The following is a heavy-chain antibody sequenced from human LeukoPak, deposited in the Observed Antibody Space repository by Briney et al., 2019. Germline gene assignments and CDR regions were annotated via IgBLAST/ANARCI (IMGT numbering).Heavy chain of an antibody. CDR2: IYHSGST. J-gene: IGHJ4*02. CDR1: GGSISSSNW. V-gene: IGHV4-4*02. Sequence: SGTLSLTCAASGGSISSSNWWSWVRQPPGKGLEWIGEIYHSGSTNYNPSLKSRGTISVDKSKNQFSLKLSSVTAADTAVYYCASYSLWGGIDYWGQGTLVTVSS. D-gene: IGHD2-15*01. CDR3: ASYSLWGGIDY.